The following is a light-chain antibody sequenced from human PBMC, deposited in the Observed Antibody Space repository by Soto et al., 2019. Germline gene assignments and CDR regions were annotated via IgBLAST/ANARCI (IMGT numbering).Light chain of an antibody. CDR1: NIGTNS. CDR3: QVWDIRSDHPVV. V-gene: IGLV3-21*04. Sequence: SYELTQPPSVSVAPGRTATITCGGSNIGTNSVHWYQQKPGQAPVLVIYYVSDRPSGIPERFSGSKSGNTATLIISRVAAGDEADYYCQVWDIRSDHPVVFGGGTQLTVL. J-gene: IGLJ2*01. CDR2: YVS.